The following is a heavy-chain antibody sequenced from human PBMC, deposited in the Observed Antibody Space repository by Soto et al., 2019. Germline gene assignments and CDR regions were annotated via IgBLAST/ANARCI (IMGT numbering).Heavy chain of an antibody. CDR2: IQSGGPT. D-gene: IGHD1-7*01. CDR3: AKDLRGITGTTCFDY. V-gene: IGHV3-53*01. CDR1: GFTVSSKY. J-gene: IGHJ4*02. Sequence: GGSLRLSCAASGFTVSSKYMSWVRQAPGKGLERVSLIQSGGPTYYADSVKGWFTISRDNSKNTLYLQMYSLRAEDIAVYYCAKDLRGITGTTCFDYWGQGTLVTVSS.